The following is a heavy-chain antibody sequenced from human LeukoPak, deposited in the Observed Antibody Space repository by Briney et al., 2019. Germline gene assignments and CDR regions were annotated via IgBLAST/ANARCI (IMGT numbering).Heavy chain of an antibody. J-gene: IGHJ4*02. CDR1: GGTFSSYA. V-gene: IGHV1-18*01. D-gene: IGHD4-17*01. CDR3: ARDSPSVTTGKVDY. CDR2: ISAYNGNT. Sequence: ASVKVSCKASGGTFSSYAISWVRQAPGQGLEWMGWISAYNGNTNYAQKIQGRVTMTTDTSTSTAYMELRSLRSDDTAVYYCARDSPSVTTGKVDYWGQGTLVTVSS.